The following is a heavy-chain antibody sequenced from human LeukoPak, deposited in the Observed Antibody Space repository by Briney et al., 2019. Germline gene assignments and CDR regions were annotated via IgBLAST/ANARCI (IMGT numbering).Heavy chain of an antibody. D-gene: IGHD6-19*01. CDR2: ISDDGSNK. V-gene: IGHV3-30*03. Sequence: GGSLRLSCTASGFTFSNYGMHWVRQAPGKGLDWVAIISDDGSNKYYADSVQGRVTISRDNSENTLYLQMNNLRTEDTAVYYCARVGVGTVAGNYFDDWGQGTLVTVSS. CDR3: ARVGVGTVAGNYFDD. J-gene: IGHJ4*02. CDR1: GFTFSNYG.